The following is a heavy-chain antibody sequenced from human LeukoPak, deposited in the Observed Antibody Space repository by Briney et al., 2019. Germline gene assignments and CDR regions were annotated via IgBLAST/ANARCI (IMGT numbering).Heavy chain of an antibody. V-gene: IGHV3-23*01. CDR2: ISASVYIT. CDR1: GVIFSSYA. CDR3: AKGHATVDGAIFRQIYI. D-gene: IGHD6-19*01. Sequence: WGSLRVSCAASGVIFSSYAMSWVRQAPGQGLEWVSIISASVYITYYAETVKGRVTISGDKSTNTPYMQMNSLRVEDTAIYYRAKGHATVDGAIFRQIYIWGEGTTVT. J-gene: IGHJ6*02.